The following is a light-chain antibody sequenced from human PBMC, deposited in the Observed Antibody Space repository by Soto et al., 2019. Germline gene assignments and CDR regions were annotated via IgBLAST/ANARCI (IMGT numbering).Light chain of an antibody. V-gene: IGLV2-14*01. CDR1: SSDVGGYNY. CDR2: EVS. CDR3: SSYTDSSTLVV. J-gene: IGLJ2*01. Sequence: QSALTQPASVSGSPGQSITISCTGTSSDVGGYNYVSWYQQHPGKAPKLMIYEVSNRPSGVSNRFSGSKSGNTASLTIYGLQAENEAEYYCSSYTDSSTLVVFGGGTKLTVL.